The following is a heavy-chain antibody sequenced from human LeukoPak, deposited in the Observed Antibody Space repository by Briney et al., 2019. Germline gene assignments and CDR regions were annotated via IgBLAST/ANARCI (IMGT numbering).Heavy chain of an antibody. V-gene: IGHV3-30-3*01. CDR2: ISDDGSKT. CDR1: GFAFSFYA. Sequence: QPGRSLRLSCTGSGFAFSFYAIHWVRQAPGKGVEWVGVISDDGSKTYYADSVKGRFTISRDNSKNTLFLQTNSLRPEDTAVYYCAREKIAATGTGWFDPWGQGALVTVSS. D-gene: IGHD6-13*01. J-gene: IGHJ5*02. CDR3: AREKIAATGTGWFDP.